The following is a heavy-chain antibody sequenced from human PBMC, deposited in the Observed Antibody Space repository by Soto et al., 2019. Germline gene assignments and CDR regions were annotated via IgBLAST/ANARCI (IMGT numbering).Heavy chain of an antibody. V-gene: IGHV3-23*01. Sequence: EVQLLESGGGLVQPGGSLKPSWAPSGFTFSTYAMSWVREAPGRGLGWVAVISGSGGSTYYADSGKGRFTTSRDNSKNTQYLQMKSLRAEDTAVYYCATQMGATTLRPSYFDYWGQGTLVTVSS. J-gene: IGHJ4*02. CDR2: ISGSGGST. CDR3: ATQMGATTLRPSYFDY. CDR1: GFTFSTYA. D-gene: IGHD1-26*01.